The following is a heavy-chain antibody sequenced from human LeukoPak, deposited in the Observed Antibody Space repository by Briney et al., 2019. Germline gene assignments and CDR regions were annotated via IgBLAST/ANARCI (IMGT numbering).Heavy chain of an antibody. CDR1: GYTFTSYD. Sequence: GASVKVSCKASGYTFTSYDINWVRQATGQGLEWMGWMNPNSGNTGYAQKFQGRVTMTRNTSISTAYMELSSLRSEDTAVYYCARIGLPQNYYGMDVWGQGTTVTVSS. CDR3: ARIGLPQNYYGMDV. CDR2: MNPNSGNT. D-gene: IGHD5-18*01. J-gene: IGHJ6*02. V-gene: IGHV1-8*01.